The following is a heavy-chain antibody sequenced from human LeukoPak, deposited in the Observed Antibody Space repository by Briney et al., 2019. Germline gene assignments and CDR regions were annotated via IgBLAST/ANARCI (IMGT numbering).Heavy chain of an antibody. Sequence: PAGSLSLTCAASGSTFSSYDLSWVRQAPGQGLEWVSAISGSGGSRYYADSVKGRFTISRDNSKNTLYLQMNSLRAEDTAVYYCAKDKPTHCGGDCYPEYYFDYWGQGTLVTVSS. CDR3: AKDKPTHCGGDCYPEYYFDY. CDR1: GSTFSSYD. V-gene: IGHV3-23*01. CDR2: ISGSGGSR. D-gene: IGHD2-21*01. J-gene: IGHJ4*02.